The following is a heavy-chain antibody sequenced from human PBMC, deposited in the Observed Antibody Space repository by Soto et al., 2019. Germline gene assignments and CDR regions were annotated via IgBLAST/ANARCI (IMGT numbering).Heavy chain of an antibody. J-gene: IGHJ4*02. CDR2: IWYDGTQK. CDR1: GFTFHTYS. V-gene: IGHV3-33*01. CDR3: ARAGGTTVTGLWHCDS. D-gene: IGHD4-17*01. Sequence: GGSLRLSCEASGFTFHTYSMHWVRQPPGTGLAWLAAIWYDGTQKYYADSVKCRFIISRDNSKKTLYLEMNSLRDEDTAVYYCARAGGTTVTGLWHCDSWGKGTRVSVSS.